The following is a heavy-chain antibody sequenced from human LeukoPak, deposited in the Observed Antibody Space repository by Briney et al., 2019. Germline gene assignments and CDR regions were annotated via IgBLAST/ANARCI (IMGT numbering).Heavy chain of an antibody. Sequence: SETLSLTCPVSDGSISSHYWSWIRQPPGKGLEWIGYIYYSGSTNYNPSLKSRVTMSVDTSKNQFSLKLSSVTAADTAVYYCVGSGDAFDYWGQGTLVTVSS. CDR2: IYYSGST. CDR3: VGSGDAFDY. D-gene: IGHD3-10*01. J-gene: IGHJ4*02. V-gene: IGHV4-59*11. CDR1: DGSISSHY.